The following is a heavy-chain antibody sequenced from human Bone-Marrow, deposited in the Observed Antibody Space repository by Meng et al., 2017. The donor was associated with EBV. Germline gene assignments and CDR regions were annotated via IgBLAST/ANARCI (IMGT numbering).Heavy chain of an antibody. J-gene: IGHJ4*02. Sequence: QGQAVQSGTEVKKPGSSVKVSCKASGGTFRSHAISWVRQPPGQGLEWMGGLIPMLGAPNYAQKFQDRVTIIADKSTSIHYMELSSLRSDDTAVYYCASESGRGYTPDYWGRGTLVTVSS. D-gene: IGHD3-10*01. CDR1: GGTFRSHA. CDR2: LIPMLGAP. CDR3: ASESGRGYTPDY. V-gene: IGHV1-69*06.